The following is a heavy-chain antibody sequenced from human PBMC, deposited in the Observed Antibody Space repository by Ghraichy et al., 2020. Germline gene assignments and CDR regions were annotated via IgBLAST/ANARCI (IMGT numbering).Heavy chain of an antibody. CDR3: AREGRYGTIYFYYMDV. J-gene: IGHJ6*03. D-gene: IGHD4-17*01. V-gene: IGHV3-11*04. Sequence: LTCAASGFTFSDYYMTWIRQAPGKGLEWVSYISKSSSTIYYADSVKGRFTISRDNAKNSLYLQMNSLRAEDTAVYYCAREGRYGTIYFYYMDVWGKGTTVTVSS. CDR2: ISKSSSTI. CDR1: GFTFSDYY.